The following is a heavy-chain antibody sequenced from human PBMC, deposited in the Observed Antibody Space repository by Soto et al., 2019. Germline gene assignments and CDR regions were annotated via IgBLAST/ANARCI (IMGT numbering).Heavy chain of an antibody. D-gene: IGHD7-27*01. CDR1: GFSFSTSAVG. V-gene: IGHV2-5*04. Sequence: SGPTLVNPTQTLTLTCTFSGFSFSTSAVGVGWIRQPPGKALEWLALIYWDDDKRYSPFLKSRLTITKDTSTNQVVLTMTNMDTVDTGTYYCVHLYWGASDTRYYFDYWGQGTLVTVSS. CDR2: IYWDDDK. J-gene: IGHJ4*01. CDR3: VHLYWGASDTRYYFDY.